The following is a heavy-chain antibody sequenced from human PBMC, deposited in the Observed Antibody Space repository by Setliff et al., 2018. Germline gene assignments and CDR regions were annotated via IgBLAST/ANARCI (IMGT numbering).Heavy chain of an antibody. CDR3: ANSRVTNFRGHLYLPRGLDV. V-gene: IGHV3-30*02. J-gene: IGHJ6*02. Sequence: PGGSLRLSCAASGFTFSSYGMHWVRQAPGKGLEWVAFIRYDGENKFYADSVKGRLTVSRDNSKNTLYLEMDGLRPEDTAVYYCANSRVTNFRGHLYLPRGLDVWGQGTTVTVSS. D-gene: IGHD3-16*01. CDR2: IRYDGENK. CDR1: GFTFSSYG.